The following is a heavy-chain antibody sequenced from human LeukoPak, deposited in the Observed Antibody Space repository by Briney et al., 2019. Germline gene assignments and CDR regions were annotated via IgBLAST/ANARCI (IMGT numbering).Heavy chain of an antibody. V-gene: IGHV3-7*03. D-gene: IGHD3-10*01. J-gene: IGHJ6*04. Sequence: GGSLRLSCAASGFTFSSYWMSWVRQAPGKGLEWVANIKQDGSEKYYVGSVKGRFTISRDNAKNSLYLQMNSLRAEDTAVYYCARDMQDGEYYYYGMDVWGKGTTVTVSS. CDR1: GFTFSSYW. CDR3: ARDMQDGEYYYYGMDV. CDR2: IKQDGSEK.